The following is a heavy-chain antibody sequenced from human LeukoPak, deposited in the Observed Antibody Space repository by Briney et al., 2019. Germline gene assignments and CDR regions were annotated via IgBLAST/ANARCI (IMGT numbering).Heavy chain of an antibody. CDR2: FSASGNG. CDR1: GDSISTDDYY. Sequence: SETLSLTCTVSGDSISTDDYYWSWIRQPAGKGLEWIGRFSASGNGNYNPSLKSRVTISLDTSKNQFSLKLISVTAADTAVYYCARGVGSGYTDYWGQGALVTVSS. V-gene: IGHV4-61*02. D-gene: IGHD3-22*01. CDR3: ARGVGSGYTDY. J-gene: IGHJ4*02.